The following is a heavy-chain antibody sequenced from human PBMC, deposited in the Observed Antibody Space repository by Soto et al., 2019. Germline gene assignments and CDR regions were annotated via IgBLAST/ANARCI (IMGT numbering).Heavy chain of an antibody. Sequence: PGESLKISCKGSGYSFTSYWIGWVRQMPGKGLKWMGIIYPGDSDTRYSPSFQGQVTISADKSISTAYLQWSSLKASDTAMYYCASRTIFGVVPESSGAFDIWGQGKMVTVSS. CDR1: GYSFTSYW. CDR3: ASRTIFGVVPESSGAFDI. V-gene: IGHV5-51*01. J-gene: IGHJ3*02. D-gene: IGHD3-3*01. CDR2: IYPGDSDT.